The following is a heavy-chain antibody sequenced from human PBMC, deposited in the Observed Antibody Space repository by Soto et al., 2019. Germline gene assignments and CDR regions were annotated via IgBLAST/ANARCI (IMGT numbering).Heavy chain of an antibody. CDR2: ISWNSGSI. J-gene: IGHJ4*02. CDR1: GFTFDDYA. V-gene: IGHV3-9*01. Sequence: TGGSLRLSCAASGFTFDDYAMHWVRQAPGKGLEWVSGISWNSGSIGYADSVKGRFTISRDNAKNSLYLQMNSLRAEDAALYYCAKARGMLAPLDYWGQGTLVTVSS. D-gene: IGHD2-8*01. CDR3: AKARGMLAPLDY.